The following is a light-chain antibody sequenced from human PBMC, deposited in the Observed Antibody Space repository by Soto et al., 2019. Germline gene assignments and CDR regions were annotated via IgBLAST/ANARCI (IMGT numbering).Light chain of an antibody. CDR1: QSISSY. CDR3: QRRYSTPLP. Sequence: DIQMTQSPSSLSASVGDRVTITCRASQSISSYLNWYQQKPGKAPKLLIYAASSLQSGVPSRFSGSVSGTAFALTISSLQPEDFATYYCQRRYSTPLPLGGGNKVEIK. J-gene: IGKJ4*01. CDR2: AAS. V-gene: IGKV1-39*01.